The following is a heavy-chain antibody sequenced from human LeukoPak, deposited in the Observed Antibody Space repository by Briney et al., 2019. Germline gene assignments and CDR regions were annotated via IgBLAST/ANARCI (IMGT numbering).Heavy chain of an antibody. V-gene: IGHV3-7*03. D-gene: IGHD2-15*01. CDR3: AKQLGYCSDGSCYFPY. J-gene: IGHJ4*02. CDR1: RFTFSKYW. CDR2: IKEDGSEK. Sequence: PGGSLRLSCGASRFTFSKYWMSWARQPPGKGLEWVANIKEDGSEKDYVDSVKGRFTISRDNAKNSLYLQMNSLRAEDTAVYYCAKQLGYCSDGSCYFPYWGQGTLVTVSS.